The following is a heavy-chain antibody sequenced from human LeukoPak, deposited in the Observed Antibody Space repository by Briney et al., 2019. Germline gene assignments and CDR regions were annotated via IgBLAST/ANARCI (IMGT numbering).Heavy chain of an antibody. CDR2: INPSGGST. Sequence: ASVKVSCKASGYTFTGYYMHWVRQAPGQGLEWMGIINPSGGSTSYAQKFQGRVTMTRDMSTSTVYMELSSLRSEDTAVYYCARRKELLPSFDYWGQGTLVTVSS. J-gene: IGHJ4*02. V-gene: IGHV1-46*01. CDR3: ARRKELLPSFDY. D-gene: IGHD1-26*01. CDR1: GYTFTGYY.